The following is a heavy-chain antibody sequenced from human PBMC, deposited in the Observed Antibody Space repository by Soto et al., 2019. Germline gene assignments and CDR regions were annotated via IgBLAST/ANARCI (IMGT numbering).Heavy chain of an antibody. D-gene: IGHD3-3*01. CDR1: GFSFSDFP. CDR2: IDKNGSGK. J-gene: IGHJ4*02. CDR3: VRDLGFWNTL. Sequence: DVQLVESGGGLVQPGGSLRLSCAASGFSFSDFPMSWARQTSGRGLEWVATIDKNGSGKSYVDSVRGRFTISRDNAENSLSLQMTSLTAEDTALYYCVRDLGFWNTLWGQGTLVTVSS. V-gene: IGHV3-7*01.